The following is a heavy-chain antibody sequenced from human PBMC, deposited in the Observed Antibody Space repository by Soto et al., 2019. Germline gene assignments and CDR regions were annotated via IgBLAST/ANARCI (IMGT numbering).Heavy chain of an antibody. D-gene: IGHD6-6*01. J-gene: IGHJ6*03. V-gene: IGHV3-64*01. CDR3: AKGGRLLHWEGSSFYYFAF. CDR1: GFTFSTYT. Sequence: EAQLVESGGNLVQPGGSLRLSCAASGFTFSTYTMHWVRQAPGNGLDYVSAISNDGGGTYYANSVKGRFTISRDNSKYTPYLQMASLSREDMGVYYCAKGGRLLHWEGSSFYYFAFLGKGTTGTVSS. CDR2: ISNDGGGT.